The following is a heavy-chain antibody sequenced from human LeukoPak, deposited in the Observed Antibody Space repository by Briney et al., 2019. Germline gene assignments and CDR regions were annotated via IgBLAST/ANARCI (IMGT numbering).Heavy chain of an antibody. CDR2: IIPIFGTA. CDR3: ARDVVPAAIVNWFDP. D-gene: IGHD2-2*01. CDR1: GGTFSSYA. J-gene: IGHJ5*02. Sequence: GASAKVSCKASGGTFSSYAISWVRQAPGQGLEWMVGIIPIFGTANYAQKFQGRVTITADESTSTAYMELSSLRSEDTAVYYCARDVVPAAIVNWFDPWGQGTLVTVSS. V-gene: IGHV1-69*13.